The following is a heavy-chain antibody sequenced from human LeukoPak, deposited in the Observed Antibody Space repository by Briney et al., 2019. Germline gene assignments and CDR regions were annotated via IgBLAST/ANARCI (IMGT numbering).Heavy chain of an antibody. V-gene: IGHV3-33*01. CDR3: ARAKYSYGLYYFDF. D-gene: IGHD5-18*01. J-gene: IGHJ4*02. CDR2: IWYDGSNK. Sequence: GGSLRLSCAASGFTFSSYGMHWVRQAPGKGLEWVAVIWYDGSNKYYADSVKGRFTISRDNSKNTLYLQMNSLRAEDTAVYYCARAKYSYGLYYFDFWGQGTLVTVSS. CDR1: GFTFSSYG.